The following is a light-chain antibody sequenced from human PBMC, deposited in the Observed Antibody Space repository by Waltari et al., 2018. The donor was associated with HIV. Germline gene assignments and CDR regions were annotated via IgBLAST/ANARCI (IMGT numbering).Light chain of an antibody. J-gene: IGLJ3*02. Sequence: QSALTQPASVSGSRGQSITISCTGTNSDIGSYDLFSWYQQHPGDAPKLIIYEVSYRPSGVSDRFSSSKSINAASLTISGLQADDEADYYCCSYTSAATWVFGGGTKVTVL. CDR1: NSDIGSYDL. CDR3: CSYTSAATWV. CDR2: EVS. V-gene: IGLV2-14*01.